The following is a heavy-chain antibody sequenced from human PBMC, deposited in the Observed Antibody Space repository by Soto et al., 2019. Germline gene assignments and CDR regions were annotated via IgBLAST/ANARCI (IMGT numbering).Heavy chain of an antibody. Sequence: PGGSLRLSCAASGFTFSSYAMSWVRQAPGKGLEWVSAISGSGGSTYYADSVKGRFTISRDNSKNTLYLQMNSLRAEDTAVYYCAKDSMYYDFWSGYPNYYGMDVWGQGTTVTVSS. CDR2: ISGSGGST. V-gene: IGHV3-23*01. D-gene: IGHD3-3*01. J-gene: IGHJ6*02. CDR3: AKDSMYYDFWSGYPNYYGMDV. CDR1: GFTFSSYA.